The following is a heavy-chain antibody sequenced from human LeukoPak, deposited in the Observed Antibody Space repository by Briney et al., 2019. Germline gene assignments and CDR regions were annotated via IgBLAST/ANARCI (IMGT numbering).Heavy chain of an antibody. D-gene: IGHD5-24*01. CDR3: ARVRDGYPGYFDY. Sequence: SETLSLTCTVSGDSISTADFYWSWVRQPPGKGLEWIGFIYYSGSTYYNPSLKSRVTVSKDTSKNQFSLKVRSMTAADTAVYYCARVRDGYPGYFDYWGQGTLVSVSS. J-gene: IGHJ4*02. V-gene: IGHV4-30-4*01. CDR1: GDSISTADFY. CDR2: IYYSGST.